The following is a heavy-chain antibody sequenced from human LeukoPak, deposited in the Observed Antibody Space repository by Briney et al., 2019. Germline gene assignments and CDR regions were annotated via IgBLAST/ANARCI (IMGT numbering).Heavy chain of an antibody. CDR3: ARRGLRNDY. Sequence: SETLSLTCAAYGGSFSGYYWSWIRQPPGKGLEWIGEINHSGSTNYNPSLKSRVTISVDTSKNQFSLKLSSVTAADTAVYYCARRGLRNDYWGQGTLVTVSS. D-gene: IGHD3-10*01. J-gene: IGHJ4*02. CDR1: GGSFSGYY. V-gene: IGHV4-34*01. CDR2: INHSGST.